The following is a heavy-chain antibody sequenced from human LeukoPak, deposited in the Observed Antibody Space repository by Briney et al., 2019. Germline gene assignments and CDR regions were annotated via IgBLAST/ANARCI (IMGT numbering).Heavy chain of an antibody. V-gene: IGHV7-4-1*02. J-gene: IGHJ5*02. CDR2: INTNTGNP. CDR1: GYTFPNYA. D-gene: IGHD6-25*01. Sequence: ASVKVSCKAPGYTFPNYAVNWLRQAPGQGLEWMGWINTNTGNPTYAQDFTGRFVFSLDTSVNAAYLRINNLTSEDTAVFYCAGGEEAAGPYNWLDPWGQGTLVIVSS. CDR3: AGGEEAAGPYNWLDP.